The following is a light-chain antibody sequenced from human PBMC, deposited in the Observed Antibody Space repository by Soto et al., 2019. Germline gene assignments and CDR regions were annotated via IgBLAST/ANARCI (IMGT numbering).Light chain of an antibody. CDR2: SAS. CDR3: QQSFSTPT. V-gene: IGKV1-39*01. Sequence: DIQMTQSPSSLSTSVGDRVTITCRASQRINIYLNWYRQKPGKASELLIYSASNLQSGVPSRFSGSGSGTDFTLTISSLQPEDFATYYCQQSFSTPTFGQGTRLEIK. J-gene: IGKJ5*01. CDR1: QRINIY.